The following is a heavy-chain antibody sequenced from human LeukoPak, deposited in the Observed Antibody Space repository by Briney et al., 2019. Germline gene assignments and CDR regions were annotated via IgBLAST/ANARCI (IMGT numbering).Heavy chain of an antibody. CDR2: IYYSGST. Sequence: SETLSLTCTVSGVSISSYYWSWIRQPPGKGLEWIGYIYYSGSTNYNPSLKSRVTISVDTSKNQFSLKLSSVTAADTAVYYCASGRQQLAHYGMDVWGQGTTVTVS. D-gene: IGHD6-13*01. J-gene: IGHJ6*02. V-gene: IGHV4-59*01. CDR1: GVSISSYY. CDR3: ASGRQQLAHYGMDV.